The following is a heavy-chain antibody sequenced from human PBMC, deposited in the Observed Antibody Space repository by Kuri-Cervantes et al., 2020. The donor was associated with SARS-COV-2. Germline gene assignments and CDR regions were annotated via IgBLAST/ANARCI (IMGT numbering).Heavy chain of an antibody. Sequence: GESLKISCAASGFTFDDYAMHWVRQAPGKGLEWVSGISGSGGSTYYADSVKGRFTISRDNSKNTLYLQMNSLRAEDTAVYYCAKPATVTTRYWFDPWGQGTLVTVSS. V-gene: IGHV3-23*01. CDR3: AKPATVTTRYWFDP. D-gene: IGHD4-11*01. J-gene: IGHJ5*02. CDR1: GFTFDDYA. CDR2: ISGSGGST.